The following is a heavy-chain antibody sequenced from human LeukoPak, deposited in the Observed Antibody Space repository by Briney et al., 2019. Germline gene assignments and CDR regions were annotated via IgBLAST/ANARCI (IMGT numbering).Heavy chain of an antibody. CDR1: GYTFTSYY. J-gene: IGHJ4*02. V-gene: IGHV1-46*01. CDR3: ARAWSYDSSGYYYHFDY. Sequence: ASVKVSCKASGYTFTSYYMHWVRQAPGQGLEWMGIINPSGGSTSYAQKFQGRVTTTRDTSTSTVYMELSSLRSEDTAVYYCARAWSYDSSGYYYHFDYWGQGTLVTVSS. D-gene: IGHD3-22*01. CDR2: INPSGGST.